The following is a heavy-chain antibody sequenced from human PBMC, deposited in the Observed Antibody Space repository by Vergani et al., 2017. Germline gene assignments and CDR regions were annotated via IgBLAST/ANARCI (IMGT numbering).Heavy chain of an antibody. D-gene: IGHD5-18*01. CDR1: GFTFSSYG. J-gene: IGHJ4*02. CDR2: IWYDGSNK. Sequence: QVQLVESGGGVVQPGRSLRLSCAASGFTFSSYGMHWVRQAPGKGLEWVAVIWYDGSNKYYADSVKGRFTISRDNSKNTLYLQMNSLRAEDTAVYYCARERQLAPFDYWGQGTLVTVSS. CDR3: ARERQLAPFDY. V-gene: IGHV3-33*01.